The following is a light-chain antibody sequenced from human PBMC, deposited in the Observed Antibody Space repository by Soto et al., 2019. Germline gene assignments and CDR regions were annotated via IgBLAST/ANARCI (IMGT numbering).Light chain of an antibody. CDR1: SSDVGSYTL. Sequence: QSALTQPASVSGSPGQSITISCTGTSSDVGSYTLVSWYQQHPGKAPKLMIYEGSKRPSGVSYRFSGSKSGNTASLTISGLQAEDEADYYCCSYAGSGTWVFGGGTKLTVL. V-gene: IGLV2-23*01. CDR2: EGS. J-gene: IGLJ3*02. CDR3: CSYAGSGTWV.